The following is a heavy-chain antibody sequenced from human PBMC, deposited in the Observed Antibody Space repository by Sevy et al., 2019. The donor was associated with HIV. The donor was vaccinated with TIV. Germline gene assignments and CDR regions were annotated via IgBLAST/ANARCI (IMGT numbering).Heavy chain of an antibody. Sequence: GGSLRLSCAASGFTFSSYEMNWVRQAPGKGLEWISYITLSGSTMYYADSVKGRFTISRDNAKNSLYLQMNSLRAEDTAVYYCARDRQGITVAGTATDYWGQGTLVTVSS. CDR1: GFTFSSYE. J-gene: IGHJ4*02. CDR2: ITLSGSTM. D-gene: IGHD6-19*01. CDR3: ARDRQGITVAGTATDY. V-gene: IGHV3-48*03.